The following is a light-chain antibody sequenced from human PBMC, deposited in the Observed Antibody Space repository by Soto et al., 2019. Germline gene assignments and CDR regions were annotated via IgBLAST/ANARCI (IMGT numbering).Light chain of an antibody. CDR2: GAS. CDR1: QDISSY. CDR3: QQLNTYPIT. Sequence: SQLTQSPSSLSAFVGDRVTITCRASQDISSYLAWYQQNPGKAPKLLIYGASTLEGGVPFRFSGSGSGTDFTLTISSLQPEDFATYYCQQLNTYPITFGQGTRLEIK. J-gene: IGKJ5*01. V-gene: IGKV1-9*01.